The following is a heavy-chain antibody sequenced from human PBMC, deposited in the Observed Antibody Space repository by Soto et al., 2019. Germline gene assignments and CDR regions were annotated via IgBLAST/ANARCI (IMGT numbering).Heavy chain of an antibody. V-gene: IGHV4-4*07. CDR3: ARAPTQWLAFFDY. Sequence: SETLSLTCTVSSDSISSYYWTWIRQPAGKGLEWLGRVHASGTTNYNPSLKSRVTMSLDTSKNHFSLKLNSVTAADTAVYYCARAPTQWLAFFDYWGQGTLVTVS. D-gene: IGHD6-19*01. CDR2: VHASGTT. CDR1: SDSISSYY. J-gene: IGHJ4*02.